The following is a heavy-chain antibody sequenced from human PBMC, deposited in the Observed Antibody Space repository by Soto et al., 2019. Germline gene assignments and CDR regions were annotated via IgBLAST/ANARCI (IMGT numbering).Heavy chain of an antibody. D-gene: IGHD3-9*01. CDR1: EIAFSKYS. CDR2: ISSSSSTI. J-gene: IGHJ4*02. CDR3: ASDHGYYDILTGSTAY. V-gene: IGHV3-48*01. Sequence: GGSLRLSYAASEIAFSKYSMSWVRQAPGKGLEWVSYISSSSSTIYYADSVKGRFTSSRDNAKNSLYLQMNSLRAEDTAVYYCASDHGYYDILTGSTAYWGQGTLVTVSS.